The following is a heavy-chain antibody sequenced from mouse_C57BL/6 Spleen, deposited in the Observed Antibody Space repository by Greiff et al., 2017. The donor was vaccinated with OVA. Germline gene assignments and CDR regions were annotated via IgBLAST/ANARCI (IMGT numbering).Heavy chain of an antibody. CDR2: ILPGSGST. D-gene: IGHD1-1*01. Sequence: QVQLQQSGAELMKPGASVKLSCKATGYTFTGYWIEWVKQRPGHGLAWIGEILPGSGSTNYNEKFKGKATITDDTSSNQAYMQLSSLTTEDTAIYYCASEGGGSSYGSFEVGGTGTTVTVSS. V-gene: IGHV1-9*01. J-gene: IGHJ1*03. CDR1: GYTFTGYW. CDR3: ASEGGGSSYGSFEV.